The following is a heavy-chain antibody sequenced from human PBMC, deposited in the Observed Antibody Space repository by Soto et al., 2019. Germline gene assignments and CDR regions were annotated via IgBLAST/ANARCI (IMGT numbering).Heavy chain of an antibody. CDR1: GYTFTSYA. V-gene: IGHV1-3*01. J-gene: IGHJ6*03. D-gene: IGHD3-3*01. CDR2: INAGNGNT. Sequence: ASVKVSCKASGYTFTSYAMHWVRQAPGQRLEWMGWINAGNGNTKYSQKFQGRVTITRDTSASTAYMELSSLRSEDTAVYYCARDFGDFWSGYQVVPYYYYYMDVWGKGTTVTVS. CDR3: ARDFGDFWSGYQVVPYYYYYMDV.